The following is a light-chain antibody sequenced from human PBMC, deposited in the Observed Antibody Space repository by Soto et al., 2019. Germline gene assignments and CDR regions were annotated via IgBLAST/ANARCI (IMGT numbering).Light chain of an antibody. CDR2: EVS. CDR1: SSDVGGYKY. Sequence: QSVLTQPASVSGSPGQSITISCTGTSSDVGGYKYVSWYQQHPGKAPKLMIYEVSNRPSGVPNRFSASKSGNTASLTISGLQAEDEADYFCSSYTSSTTTTVVFGRGTKLTVL. V-gene: IGLV2-14*01. CDR3: SSYTSSTTTTVV. J-gene: IGLJ2*01.